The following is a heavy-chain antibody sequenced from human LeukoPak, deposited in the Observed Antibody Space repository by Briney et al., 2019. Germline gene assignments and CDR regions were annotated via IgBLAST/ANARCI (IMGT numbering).Heavy chain of an antibody. J-gene: IGHJ4*02. CDR1: GFTFSSYS. CDR3: ARFTSQYDYVWGSYRGTFDY. CDR2: INHSGST. D-gene: IGHD3-16*02. V-gene: IGHV4-34*01. Sequence: PGGSLRLSCAASGFTFSSYSMNWVRQAPGKGLEWIGEINHSGSTNYNPSLKSRVTISVDTSKNQFSLKLSSVTAADTAVYYCARFTSQYDYVWGSYRGTFDYWSQGTLVTVSS.